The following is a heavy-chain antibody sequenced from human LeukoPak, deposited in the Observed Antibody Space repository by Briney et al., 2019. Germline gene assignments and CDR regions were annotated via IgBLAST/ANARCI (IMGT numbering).Heavy chain of an antibody. V-gene: IGHV4-59*08. CDR2: IFYSGST. CDR3: ARVDTAMAFFDY. D-gene: IGHD5-18*01. CDR1: GGSISSYY. J-gene: IGHJ4*02. Sequence: NPSETLSLTCTVSGGSISSYYWSWIRQPPGKGLEWIGYIFYSGSTNYNPSLKSRVTISVDTSKNQFSLKLSSVTAADTAVYYCARVDTAMAFFDYWGQGTLVTVSS.